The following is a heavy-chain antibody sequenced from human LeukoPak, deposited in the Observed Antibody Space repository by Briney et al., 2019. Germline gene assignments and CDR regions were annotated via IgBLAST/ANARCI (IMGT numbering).Heavy chain of an antibody. CDR1: GYTFTSYG. D-gene: IGHD2-21*02. CDR2: SSAYNGNT. J-gene: IGHJ6*03. V-gene: IGHV1-18*01. Sequence: ASVKVSCKASGYTFTSYGISWVRQAPGQGLEWMGRSSAYNGNTNYAQKLQGRVTMTTDTSTSTAYMELRSLRSDDTAVYYCARGAYCGGDCYRGRYYYYYYMDVWGKGTTVTISS. CDR3: ARGAYCGGDCYRGRYYYYYYMDV.